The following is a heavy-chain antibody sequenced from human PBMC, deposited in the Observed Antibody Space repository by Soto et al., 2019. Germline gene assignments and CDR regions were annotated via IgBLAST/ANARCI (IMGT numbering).Heavy chain of an antibody. D-gene: IGHD3-10*01. Sequence: EVQLLESGGGLVQPGGSLRLSCAASGFTLSSYAMSWVRQAPGKGLEWVSEVSGMGNSLYYGDSAKGRFTISRDNSKNTLYLQMNSLRGEDTAVYYCARDRHYGSGSYYSYYFDSWGQGTLVTVSS. CDR3: ARDRHYGSGSYYSYYFDS. V-gene: IGHV3-23*01. J-gene: IGHJ4*02. CDR1: GFTLSSYA. CDR2: VSGMGNSL.